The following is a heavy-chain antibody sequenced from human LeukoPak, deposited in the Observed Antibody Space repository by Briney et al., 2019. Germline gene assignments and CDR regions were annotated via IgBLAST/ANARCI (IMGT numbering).Heavy chain of an antibody. V-gene: IGHV4-61*01. Sequence: SETLSLTCTVSGGSVSSGSYYWSWIRQPPGKGLEWIGYVYNSGSTNYRPSLKSRVTISGDTSKNQFSLTLGSVTTADTAKYYCARDPSGYFNYWGPGILVTVSS. CDR1: GGSVSSGSYY. CDR2: VYNSGST. J-gene: IGHJ4*02. CDR3: ARDPSGYFNY. D-gene: IGHD3-22*01.